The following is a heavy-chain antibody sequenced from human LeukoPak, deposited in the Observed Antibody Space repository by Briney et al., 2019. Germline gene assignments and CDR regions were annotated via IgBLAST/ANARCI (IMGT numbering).Heavy chain of an antibody. CDR2: INHSGST. CDR3: AKAYSSSWYEDAFDI. D-gene: IGHD6-13*01. V-gene: IGHV4-34*01. J-gene: IGHJ3*02. Sequence: SETLSLTCAVYGGSFSGYYWSWIRQPPGKGLEWIGEINHSGSTNYNPSLKSRVTISVDTSKNQFSLKLSSVTAADTAVYYCAKAYSSSWYEDAFDIWGQGTMVTVSS. CDR1: GGSFSGYY.